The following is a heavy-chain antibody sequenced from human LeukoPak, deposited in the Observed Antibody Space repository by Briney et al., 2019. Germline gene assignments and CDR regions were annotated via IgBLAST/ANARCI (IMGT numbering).Heavy chain of an antibody. V-gene: IGHV3-23*01. Sequence: GGSLTLSCAASGFTFSSYAMRWVRRAPGEGLVGVSAISGSGGNKYHADSVKGRFTISRDHCKNTLYLQMNSLRAEDTYVYYCARGMIFGGQGTLVTVSS. J-gene: IGHJ4*02. D-gene: IGHD3/OR15-3a*01. CDR1: GFTFSSYA. CDR3: ARGMIF. CDR2: ISGSGGNK.